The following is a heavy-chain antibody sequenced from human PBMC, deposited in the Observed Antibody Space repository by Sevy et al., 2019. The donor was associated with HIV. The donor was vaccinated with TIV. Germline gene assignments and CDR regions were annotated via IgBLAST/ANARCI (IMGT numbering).Heavy chain of an antibody. J-gene: IGHJ5*02. Sequence: GGSLRLSCAASGFIFSKYGMHWVRQAPGKGLEWVALILSDGSNKYYADSVMGRFTISRDNSKNTLYLQMNSLRVEDTAAYYCAKSTSGSYVGWLDPWGQGTLVTVSS. CDR2: ILSDGSNK. CDR1: GFIFSKYG. D-gene: IGHD3-16*01. CDR3: AKSTSGSYVGWLDP. V-gene: IGHV3-30*02.